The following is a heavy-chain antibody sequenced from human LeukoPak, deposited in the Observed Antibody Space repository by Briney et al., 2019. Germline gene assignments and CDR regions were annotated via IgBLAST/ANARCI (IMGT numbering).Heavy chain of an antibody. J-gene: IGHJ4*02. CDR3: ARDIARGYYDTTDY. CDR1: GFTFSSYW. D-gene: IGHD3-22*01. V-gene: IGHV3-7*01. CDR2: IKKQDGDEK. Sequence: GGSLRLSCAASGFTFSSYWMSWVRQAPGKGLEWVANIKKQDGDEKNYVDSVKGRFTISRDNAKNSLYLQTSSLRAEDTAVYYCARDIARGYYDTTDYWGQGTLVTVSS.